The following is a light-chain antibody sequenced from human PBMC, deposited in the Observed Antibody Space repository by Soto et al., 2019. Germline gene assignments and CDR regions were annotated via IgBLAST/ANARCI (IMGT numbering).Light chain of an antibody. CDR3: FSYAGRSTFVV. J-gene: IGLJ2*01. Sequence: QSVLTQPASVSGSPGQSITISCTGTSSDVGSYNLVSWYQQHPGKAPKLMIYEGTKRPSGVSNRFSGSKSGNTASLTISGLQAEDEADYYCFSYAGRSTFVVFGGGTQLTVL. V-gene: IGLV2-23*03. CDR2: EGT. CDR1: SSDVGSYNL.